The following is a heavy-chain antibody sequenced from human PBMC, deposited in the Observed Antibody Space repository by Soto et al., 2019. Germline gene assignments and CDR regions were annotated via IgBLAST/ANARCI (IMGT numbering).Heavy chain of an antibody. CDR2: INPSGGRT. CDR3: ARGPSCGGDCYLFDY. D-gene: IGHD2-21*02. V-gene: IGHV1-46*01. Sequence: QVLLVPSGAAVTRPGASVKVSCKASGYTFTSYYMHWVRQAPGQGLEWMAMINPSGGRTKYAQIFQGRVTLTRDTSTGTVDMELSSLTSEDTAIYYCARGPSCGGDCYLFDYWGQGTQVTVSS. CDR1: GYTFTSYY. J-gene: IGHJ4*02.